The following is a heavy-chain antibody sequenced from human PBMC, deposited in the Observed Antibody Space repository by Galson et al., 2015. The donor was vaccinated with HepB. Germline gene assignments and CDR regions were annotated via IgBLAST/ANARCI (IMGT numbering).Heavy chain of an antibody. CDR2: ISTSNNP. CDR3: ARVAWTGYYTADL. D-gene: IGHD3/OR15-3a*01. J-gene: IGHJ3*01. V-gene: IGHV3-48*01. Sequence: SLRLSCAGSGFTFSPRSMNWVRQAPGKGLEWVSYISTSNNPSYADSVKGRFAISRDNAKNSVYLHMSSLRGEDTAAYYCARVAWTGYYTADLWGQGTMVTVS. CDR1: GFTFSPRS.